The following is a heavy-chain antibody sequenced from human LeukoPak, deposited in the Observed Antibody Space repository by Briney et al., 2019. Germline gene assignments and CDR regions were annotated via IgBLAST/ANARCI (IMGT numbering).Heavy chain of an antibody. CDR2: IYNTGGT. Sequence: GGSLRLSCAASGFTFSSYSMNWVRQAPGKGLEWVSVIYNTGGTKYADSVRGRFTISRDNSKNTLFLQMNSPRPEDTAVYYCVRATWDYWGQGTLVTVSS. CDR3: VRATWDY. V-gene: IGHV3-66*01. CDR1: GFTFSSYS. J-gene: IGHJ4*02.